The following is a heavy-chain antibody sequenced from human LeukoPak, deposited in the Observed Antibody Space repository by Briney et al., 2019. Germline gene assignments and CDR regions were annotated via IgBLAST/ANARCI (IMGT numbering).Heavy chain of an antibody. V-gene: IGHV3-11*04. CDR3: ARVINDILTGPIDY. J-gene: IGHJ4*02. CDR2: ISSSGSTI. CDR1: GFTFSDYY. D-gene: IGHD3-9*01. Sequence: GGSLRLSCAASGFTFSDYYMSWIRQAPGKGLEWVSYISSSGSTIYYADSVKGRFTISRDNAKNSLYPQMNSLRAEDTAVYYCARVINDILTGPIDYWGQGTLVTVSS.